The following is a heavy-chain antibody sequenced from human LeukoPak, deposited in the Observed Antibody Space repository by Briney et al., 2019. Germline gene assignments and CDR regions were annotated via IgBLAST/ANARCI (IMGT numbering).Heavy chain of an antibody. CDR3: ARVGYGDYVDNGMDV. Sequence: ATVKVSCKASGYTFTSYYMHWVRQAPGQGLEWMGIINPSGGSTSYAQKFQGRVTMTRDTSTSTVYMELSSLRSEDTAVYYCARVGYGDYVDNGMDVWGQETTVTVSS. CDR2: INPSGGST. D-gene: IGHD4-17*01. J-gene: IGHJ6*02. V-gene: IGHV1-46*01. CDR1: GYTFTSYY.